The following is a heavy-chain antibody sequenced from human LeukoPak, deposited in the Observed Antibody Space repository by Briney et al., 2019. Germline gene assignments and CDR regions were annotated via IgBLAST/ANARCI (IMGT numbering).Heavy chain of an antibody. J-gene: IGHJ3*02. CDR2: IYYSGNT. D-gene: IGHD3-16*01. Sequence: SETLSLTCTVSGGSISGYYWNWIRQPPGKGLEWIGYIYYSGNTIYNPSLKSRVTISVDTSKNQFSLKLSSVTAADTAVCYCARTYVANSFDIWGQGTMVTVSS. V-gene: IGHV4-59*01. CDR1: GGSISGYY. CDR3: ARTYVANSFDI.